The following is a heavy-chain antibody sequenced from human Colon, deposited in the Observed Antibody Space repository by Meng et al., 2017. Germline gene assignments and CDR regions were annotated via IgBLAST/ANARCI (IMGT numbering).Heavy chain of an antibody. V-gene: IGHV4-34*01. CDR1: GVSVRGEA. CDR2: ITHARRT. Sequence: LQKAWAALVVPRQSLVHPCAVYGVSVRGEAWGYVLQTPGERLDWIGDITHARRTNYHPSLKLRFTISVDTPKNQFSLKLGSVIAAYTTVSHCARCLFDCWGQETLVTVSS. CDR3: ARCLFDC. J-gene: IGHJ4*02.